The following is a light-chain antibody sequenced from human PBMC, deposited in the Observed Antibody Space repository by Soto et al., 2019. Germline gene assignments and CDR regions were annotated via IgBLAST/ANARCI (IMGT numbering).Light chain of an antibody. J-gene: IGLJ3*02. CDR2: QNN. V-gene: IGLV1-51*01. Sequence: QSVLSQPPSVSAAPGQRVTISCSGSTSNIGRNFVSWYQCLPGSAPTLVIYQNNQRPSGIPDRFSASKSGTTAALDITGLQTGDEADYYCATWHHALRLLFGGGTKLTVL. CDR3: ATWHHALRLL. CDR1: TSNIGRNF.